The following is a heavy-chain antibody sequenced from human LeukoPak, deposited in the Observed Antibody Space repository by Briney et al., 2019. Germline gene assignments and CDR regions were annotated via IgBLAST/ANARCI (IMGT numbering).Heavy chain of an antibody. Sequence: GGSLRLSCAASGFTFSTYSMNWVRQAPGKGLEWVSYIDTGTSTIYYADSVKGRFTISKDNAKNSLYLQMNSLRAEDTAVYYCARDPALRFLEWLLDYWGQGTLVTVSS. CDR2: IDTGTSTI. CDR1: GFTFSTYS. J-gene: IGHJ4*02. D-gene: IGHD3-3*01. CDR3: ARDPALRFLEWLLDY. V-gene: IGHV3-48*01.